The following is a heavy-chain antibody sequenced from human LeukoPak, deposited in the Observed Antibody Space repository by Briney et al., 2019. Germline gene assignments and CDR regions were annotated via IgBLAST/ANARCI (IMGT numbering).Heavy chain of an antibody. CDR3: AREEGGYMVNFDY. CDR1: GFTFSSYS. CDR2: ISSSSSYI. V-gene: IGHV3-21*01. D-gene: IGHD5-12*01. J-gene: IGHJ4*02. Sequence: PGGSLRLSCAASGFTFSSYSMNWVRQAPGKGLEWVSSISSSSSYIYYADSVKGRFTISRDSAKNSLYLQMNSLRAEDTAVYYCAREEGGYMVNFDYWGQGTLVTVSS.